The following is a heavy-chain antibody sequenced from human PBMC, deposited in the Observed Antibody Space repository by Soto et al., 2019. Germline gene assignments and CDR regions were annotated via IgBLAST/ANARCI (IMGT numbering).Heavy chain of an antibody. Sequence: SLRLSCAASGFTFDDYAMHWVRQAPGKGLEWVSGISWNSGSIGYADSVKGRFTISRDNAKNSLYLQMNSLRAEDTALYYCAKDYGDSYFDYWGQGTLVTVSS. CDR2: ISWNSGSI. V-gene: IGHV3-9*01. J-gene: IGHJ4*02. CDR3: AKDYGDSYFDY. CDR1: GFTFDDYA. D-gene: IGHD4-17*01.